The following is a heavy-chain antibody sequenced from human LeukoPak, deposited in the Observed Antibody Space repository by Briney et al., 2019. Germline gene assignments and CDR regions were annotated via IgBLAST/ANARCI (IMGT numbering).Heavy chain of an antibody. CDR2: ISGSGGST. Sequence: PGGSLRLSCAASGFTFSSYAMSWVRQAPGKGLEWVPAISGSGGSTYYADSVKGRFTISRDNSKNTLYLQMNSLRAEDTAVYYCAKRPGGQLLQYFQHWGQGTLVTVSS. J-gene: IGHJ1*01. D-gene: IGHD2-2*01. CDR1: GFTFSSYA. CDR3: AKRPGGQLLQYFQH. V-gene: IGHV3-23*01.